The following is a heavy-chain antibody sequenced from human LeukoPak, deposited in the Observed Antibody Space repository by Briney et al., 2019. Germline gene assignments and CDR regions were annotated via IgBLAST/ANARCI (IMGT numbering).Heavy chain of an antibody. V-gene: IGHV3-15*01. D-gene: IGHD1-26*01. CDR2: IKSKTDGGTT. CDR3: TRDGRYDAFDI. CDR1: GFTFSNAW. Sequence: GGSLRLSCAASGFTFSNAWMSWVRQAPGKGLEWVGRIKSKTDGGTTDYAAPVKGRFTISRDDSKSIAYLQMNSLKTEDTAVYYCTRDGRYDAFDIWGQGTMVTVSS. J-gene: IGHJ3*02.